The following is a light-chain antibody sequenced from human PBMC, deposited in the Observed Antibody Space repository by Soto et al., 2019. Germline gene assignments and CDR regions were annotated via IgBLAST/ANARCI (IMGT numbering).Light chain of an antibody. Sequence: QSVLTQPASVSGSPGQSITISCTGTSSDVGSYNLVSWYQQHPGKAPKLMIYEGSKRPSGVSNRFSGSKSGNSASLTISGLQAEDEADYYCCSYAGGSPYVFATGTKVTVL. CDR1: SSDVGSYNL. J-gene: IGLJ1*01. V-gene: IGLV2-23*01. CDR2: EGS. CDR3: CSYAGGSPYV.